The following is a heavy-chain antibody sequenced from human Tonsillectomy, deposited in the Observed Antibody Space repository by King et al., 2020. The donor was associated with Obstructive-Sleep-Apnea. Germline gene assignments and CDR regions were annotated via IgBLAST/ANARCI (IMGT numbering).Heavy chain of an antibody. CDR1: GGSISSYY. J-gene: IGHJ3*02. V-gene: IGHV4-59*01. D-gene: IGHD2-21*02. CDR2: IYYSGST. Sequence: QLQESGPGLVKPSETLSLTCTVSGGSISSYYWSWIRQPPGKGLEWIGYIYYSGSTNYNPSLKSRVTISVDTSKNQFSLKLSSVTAAETAVYYCARVKEVVTASLDAFDIWGQGTMVTVSS. CDR3: ARVKEVVTASLDAFDI.